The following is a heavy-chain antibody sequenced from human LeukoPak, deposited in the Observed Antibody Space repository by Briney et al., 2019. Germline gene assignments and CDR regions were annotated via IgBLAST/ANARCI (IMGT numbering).Heavy chain of an antibody. D-gene: IGHD6-19*01. CDR1: GFTFSSYS. CDR2: ISSSSSTI. V-gene: IGHV3-48*01. J-gene: IGHJ6*03. Sequence: QAGGSLRLSCAASGFTFSSYSMNWVRQAPGKGLEWVSYISSSSSTIYYADSVKGRFTISRDNSKNTLYLQMNSLRAEDTAVYYCAKAPPIAVAGRLYYYYYMDVWGKGTTVTVSS. CDR3: AKAPPIAVAGRLYYYYYMDV.